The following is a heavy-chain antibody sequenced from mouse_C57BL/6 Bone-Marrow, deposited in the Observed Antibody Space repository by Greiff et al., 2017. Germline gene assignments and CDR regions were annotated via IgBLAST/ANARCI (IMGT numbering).Heavy chain of an antibody. CDR1: GYTFTSYW. D-gene: IGHD1-1*01. V-gene: IGHV1-64*01. Sequence: QVQLQQPGAELVKPGASVKLSCKASGYTFTSYWMHWVKQRPGQGLEWIGMIYPNSGSTNYNEKFKSKATLTVDKSSSTAYMQLSSLTSEDSAVYYSERGARYYGSRGYFDVWGTGTTVTVSS. CDR2: IYPNSGST. J-gene: IGHJ1*03. CDR3: ERGARYYGSRGYFDV.